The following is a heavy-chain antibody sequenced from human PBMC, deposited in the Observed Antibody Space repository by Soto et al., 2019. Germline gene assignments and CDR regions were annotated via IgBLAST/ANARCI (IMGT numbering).Heavy chain of an antibody. Sequence: QVQLLESGGGLVKPGGSLRLSCAASTSTVTAYYMAWIRQPPGKALEWISYISSSSRDTNHADSVKGRFTISRDNAKNALYLQMNNLRAEDTAVYFCATGQQVRMADIWGQGTMVTVS. CDR2: ISSSSRDT. D-gene: IGHD6-13*01. V-gene: IGHV3-11*03. CDR3: ATGQQVRMADI. J-gene: IGHJ3*02. CDR1: TSTVTAYY.